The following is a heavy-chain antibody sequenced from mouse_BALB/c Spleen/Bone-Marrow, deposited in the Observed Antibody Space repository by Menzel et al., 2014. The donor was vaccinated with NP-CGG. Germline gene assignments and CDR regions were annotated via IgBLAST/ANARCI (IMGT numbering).Heavy chain of an antibody. D-gene: IGHD1-1*01. CDR3: APYYYGSSYGFYWYFDV. V-gene: IGHV1S81*02. J-gene: IGHJ1*01. Sequence: VQLQQSGAELVKPGASVKLSCKASGYAFTSYWMHWVKQRPGQGLEWIGEINPSNGRTNYNEKSKSKATLTVDKSSSTAYMQLSSLTSEDSAVYYCAPYYYGSSYGFYWYFDVWGAGTTVTVSS. CDR1: GYAFTSYW. CDR2: INPSNGRT.